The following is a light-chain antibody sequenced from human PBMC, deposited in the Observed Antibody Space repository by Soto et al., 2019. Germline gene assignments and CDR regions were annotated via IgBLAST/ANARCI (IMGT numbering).Light chain of an antibody. CDR3: SSYTSKSSLI. Sequence: QSVLTQPASVSGSPGQSITISCTATSSDVGAFNYVSWYQQHPGKAPKLMISEVSNRPSGVSNRFSGSKSGNTASLTISGLQAEDEADYYCSSYTSKSSLIFGGGTKLTVL. CDR1: SSDVGAFNY. J-gene: IGLJ2*01. CDR2: EVS. V-gene: IGLV2-14*01.